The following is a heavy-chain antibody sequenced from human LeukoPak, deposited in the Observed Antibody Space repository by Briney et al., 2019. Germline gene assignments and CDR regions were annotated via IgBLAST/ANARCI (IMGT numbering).Heavy chain of an antibody. D-gene: IGHD4-17*01. V-gene: IGHV1-2*06. CDR1: GYTFTGYY. CDR2: INPNSGDT. J-gene: IGHJ4*02. CDR3: ANLMTTVTAGPFDY. Sequence: ASVKVSCKASGYTFTGYYMHWVRQAPGQGLEWMGRINPNSGDTNFAQQFQGRVTMTRDTSLSTAYMELSRLRSDDTAVYYCANLMTTVTAGPFDYWGQGTLVTVSS.